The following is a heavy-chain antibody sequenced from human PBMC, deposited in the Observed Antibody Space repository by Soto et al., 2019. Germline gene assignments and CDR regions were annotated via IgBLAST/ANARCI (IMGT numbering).Heavy chain of an antibody. D-gene: IGHD1-1*01. V-gene: IGHV3-74*01. Sequence: PGGSLRLSCAASGFAFSSFWMHWVRQAPGKGLVWVSRINNDGSATTYADSVKGRFTISRDNAKNTLYLQMNSLRVEDTAVYYCAAPLTGTTKTFDSWGQGTLVTVSS. CDR1: GFAFSSFW. J-gene: IGHJ4*02. CDR2: INNDGSAT. CDR3: AAPLTGTTKTFDS.